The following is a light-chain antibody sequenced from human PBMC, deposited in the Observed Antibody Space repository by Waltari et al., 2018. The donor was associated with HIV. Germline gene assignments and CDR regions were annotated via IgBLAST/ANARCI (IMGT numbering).Light chain of an antibody. V-gene: IGLV2-14*01. CDR2: EVS. Sequence: QSALTQPASVSGSPGQSIAISCSGPSSDFRDYNYVSCYQQHPGKAPKLMLYEVSNRPSGVPDRFSGSKSGNTASLTISGLQAEDEADYYCSSYTTTFTWVFGGGTKLTVL. CDR3: SSYTTTFTWV. CDR1: SSDFRDYNY. J-gene: IGLJ3*02.